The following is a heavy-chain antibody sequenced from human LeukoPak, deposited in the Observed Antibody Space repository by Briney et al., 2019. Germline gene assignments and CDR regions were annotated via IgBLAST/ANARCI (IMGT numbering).Heavy chain of an antibody. D-gene: IGHD3-3*02. CDR1: GGSISSYY. CDR2: IYYSGST. J-gene: IGHJ3*02. V-gene: IGHV4-59*08. CDR3: ARRDSINLDAFDI. Sequence: SETLSLTCTVSGGSISSYYWSWIRQPPGKGLEWIGYIYYSGSTNYNPSLKSRVTISVDTSKNQFSLKLSSVTAADAAVYYCARRDSINLDAFDIWGQGTMVTVSS.